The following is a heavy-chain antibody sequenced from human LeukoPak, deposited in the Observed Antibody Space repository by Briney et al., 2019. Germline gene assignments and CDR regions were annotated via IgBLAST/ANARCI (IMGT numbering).Heavy chain of an antibody. J-gene: IGHJ4*02. CDR2: IWYDGSNK. CDR3: ARDTSGEHDSSGYLEIDY. CDR1: GFTFSSYG. Sequence: PGGSLRLSCAASGFTFSSYGMHWVRQAPGKGLEWVAVIWYDGSNKYYADSVKGRFTISRDNSKNTLYLQMNSLRAEDTAVYYCARDTSGEHDSSGYLEIDYWGQGTLVTVSS. D-gene: IGHD3-22*01. V-gene: IGHV3-33*01.